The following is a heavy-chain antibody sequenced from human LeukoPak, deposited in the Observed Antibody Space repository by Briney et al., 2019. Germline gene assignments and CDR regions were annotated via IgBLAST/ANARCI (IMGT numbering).Heavy chain of an antibody. CDR1: GGSIFSGDYY. CDR2: IYYNGIT. CDR3: ARGDYNDGAGYLDH. Sequence: SQTLSLTCTVSGGSIFSGDYYWNWVRQPPGKGLEWIGYIYYNGITYYNPSLESRVTISVDTSKNQFSLKLSSVTAADTAVYYCARGDYNDGAGYLDHWGQGTLVPVSS. D-gene: IGHD3-22*01. V-gene: IGHV4-30-4*01. J-gene: IGHJ5*02.